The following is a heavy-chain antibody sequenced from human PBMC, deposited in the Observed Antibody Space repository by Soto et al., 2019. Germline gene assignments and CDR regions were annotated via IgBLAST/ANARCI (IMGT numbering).Heavy chain of an antibody. J-gene: IGHJ5*02. CDR1: GGSISSSSYY. D-gene: IGHD6-19*01. V-gene: IGHV4-39*01. CDR2: IYYSGST. Sequence: PSETLSLTCTVSGGSISSSSYYWGWIRQPPGKGLEWIGSIYYSGSTYYNPSLKSRVTISVDTSKNQFSLKLSSVTAADTAVYYCAWGIAVAGQNWFDPWGQGTLVTVSS. CDR3: AWGIAVAGQNWFDP.